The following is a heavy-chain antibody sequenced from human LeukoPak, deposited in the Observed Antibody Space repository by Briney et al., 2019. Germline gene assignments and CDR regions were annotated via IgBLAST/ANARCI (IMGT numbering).Heavy chain of an antibody. V-gene: IGHV4-34*01. CDR2: INHSGST. Sequence: SEALSLTCAVYGGSFSGYYWSWIRQPPGKGLEWIGEINHSGSTNYNPSLKSRVTISVDTSKNQFSLKLSSVTAADTAVYYCAREGPESAGNYWGQGTLVNGSS. CDR1: GGSFSGYY. J-gene: IGHJ4*02. D-gene: IGHD1-1*01. CDR3: AREGPESAGNY.